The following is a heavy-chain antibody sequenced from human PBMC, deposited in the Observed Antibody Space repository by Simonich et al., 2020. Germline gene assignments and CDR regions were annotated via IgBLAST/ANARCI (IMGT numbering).Heavy chain of an antibody. J-gene: IGHJ5*02. V-gene: IGHV1-69*13. D-gene: IGHD3-3*01. CDR1: GGTFSSYA. Sequence: QVQLVQSGAEVKKPGSSVKVSCKASGGTFSSYAISGVRQAPGQGLGWMGGVIPIFGTANYAQKFQGRVTITADESTSTAYMELSSLRSEDTAVYYCALRGGDFNFWSGYRFDPWGQGTLVTVSS. CDR3: ALRGGDFNFWSGYRFDP. CDR2: VIPIFGTA.